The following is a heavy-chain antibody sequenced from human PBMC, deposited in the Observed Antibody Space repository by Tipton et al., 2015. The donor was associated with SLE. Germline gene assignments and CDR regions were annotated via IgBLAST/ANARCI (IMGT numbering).Heavy chain of an antibody. Sequence: TLSLTCIVSGGSMNIYKWNWIRQPPGRGLEWIGLIYSNGFTMYNPSLKSRVTISVDTSKNQFSLKLSSVTAADSAVYYCARHGPESSLLWFGDGLDFLGQGTLVTVSS. CDR1: GGSMNIYK. V-gene: IGHV4-59*08. CDR2: IYSNGFT. D-gene: IGHD3-10*01. CDR3: ARHGPESSLLWFGDGLDF. J-gene: IGHJ4*02.